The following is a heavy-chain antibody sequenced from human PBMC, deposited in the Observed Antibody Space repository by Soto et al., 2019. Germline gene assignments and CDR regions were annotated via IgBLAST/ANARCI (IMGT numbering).Heavy chain of an antibody. Sequence: QVQLQESGPGLVKPSQTLSLTCTVSGGSISSGDYYWSWIRQPPGKGLEWIGYIYYSGSTYYNPYLNSRVTKPVDTSKNQFSLKLSAVTAADTAVYYCARDRHIVVVTATRDSGYYYSYYGMDVWGQGTTVTVSS. CDR1: GGSISSGDYY. D-gene: IGHD2-21*02. CDR2: IYYSGST. V-gene: IGHV4-30-4*01. CDR3: ARDRHIVVVTATRDSGYYYSYYGMDV. J-gene: IGHJ6*01.